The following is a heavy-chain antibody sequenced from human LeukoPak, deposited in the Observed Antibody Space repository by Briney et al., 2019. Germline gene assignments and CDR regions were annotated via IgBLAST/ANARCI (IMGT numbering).Heavy chain of an antibody. D-gene: IGHD3-10*01. CDR2: INPNSGGT. V-gene: IGHV1-2*02. J-gene: IGHJ4*02. CDR3: AREITMVRGVIPY. CDR1: GYTFTGYY. Sequence: ASVKVSCKASGYTFTGYYMHWVRQAPGQGLEWMGWINPNSGGTNYAQKFQGRVTMTRDTSISTAYMELSRLRSDDTAVYYCAREITMVRGVIPYWGQGTLVTVSS.